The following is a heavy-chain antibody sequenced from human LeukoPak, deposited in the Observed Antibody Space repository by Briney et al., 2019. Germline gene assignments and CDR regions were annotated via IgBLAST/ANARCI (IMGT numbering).Heavy chain of an antibody. CDR1: GFTFGSYA. CDR3: ARGRYFDSTHPSPHDY. Sequence: GGSLRLSCAASGFTFGSYAMSWVRQAPGKGLEWVSAISGSGDSTYYADSVKGRFTISRDNSKNTLFLQMNSLRAEDTAVYYCARGRYFDSTHPSPHDYWGQGTLVTVSS. J-gene: IGHJ4*02. D-gene: IGHD3-9*01. CDR2: ISGSGDST. V-gene: IGHV3-23*01.